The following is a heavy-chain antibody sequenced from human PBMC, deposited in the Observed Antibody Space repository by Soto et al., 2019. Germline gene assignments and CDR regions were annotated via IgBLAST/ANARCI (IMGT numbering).Heavy chain of an antibody. CDR1: GFTFSSYA. V-gene: IGHV3-23*01. J-gene: IGHJ5*02. CDR3: AKKLRYNWNYEGDWFDP. D-gene: IGHD1-7*01. CDR2: ISGSGGST. Sequence: EVQLLESGGGLVQPGGSLRLSCAASGFTFSSYAMSWVRQAPGKGLEWVSAISGSGGSTYYADSVKGRFTISRDNSKNTLYLQMNRLSAEDTAVYYCAKKLRYNWNYEGDWFDPWGQGTLVTVSS.